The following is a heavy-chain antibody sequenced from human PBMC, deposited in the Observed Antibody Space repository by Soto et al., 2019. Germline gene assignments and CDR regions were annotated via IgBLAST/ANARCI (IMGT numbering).Heavy chain of an antibody. CDR1: GGSISSSSYY. J-gene: IGHJ4*02. Sequence: PSETLSLTCTVSGGSISSSSYYWGWIRQPPGKGLEWIGSIYYTGSTYYNPSLKSRVTMSMDTSKNQFSLKLTSVTAADSAVYFCAREPLARSYFDFWGQGILVTVSS. CDR2: IYYTGST. V-gene: IGHV4-39*07. CDR3: AREPLARSYFDF.